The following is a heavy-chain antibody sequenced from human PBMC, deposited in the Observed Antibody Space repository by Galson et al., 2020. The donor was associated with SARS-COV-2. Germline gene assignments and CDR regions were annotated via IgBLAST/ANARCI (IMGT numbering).Heavy chain of an antibody. CDR1: GFTFSSYA. CDR3: ARDGSSGWYIWFDY. CDR2: ISYDGSNK. Sequence: QLGESLKISCAASGFTFSSYAMHWVRPAPGKGLEWVAVISYDGSNKYYADSVKGRFTISRDNSKNTLYLQMNSLRAEDTAVYYCARDGSSGWYIWFDYWGQGTLVTVSS. J-gene: IGHJ4*02. D-gene: IGHD6-19*01. V-gene: IGHV3-30*04.